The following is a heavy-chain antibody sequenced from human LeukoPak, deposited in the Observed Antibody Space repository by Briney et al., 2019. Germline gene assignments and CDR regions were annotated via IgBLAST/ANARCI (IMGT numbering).Heavy chain of an antibody. V-gene: IGHV1-2*02. Sequence: ASVKVSCKASGYTFTAYHMHWVRQAPGQGLEWMGWINLNSGGTNSAQKFQGRVTMTRDTSISAAYMELSRLGSDDTAVYYCARVAGGDWYYFDFWGQGTLVTVSS. J-gene: IGHJ4*02. D-gene: IGHD2-21*02. CDR3: ARVAGGDWYYFDF. CDR2: INLNSGGT. CDR1: GYTFTAYH.